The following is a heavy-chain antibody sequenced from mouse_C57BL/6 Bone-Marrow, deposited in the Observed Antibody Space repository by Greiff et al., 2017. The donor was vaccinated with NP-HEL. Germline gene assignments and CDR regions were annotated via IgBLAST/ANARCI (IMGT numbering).Heavy chain of an antibody. CDR1: GYSFTRYY. CDR3: ARRGYYYGSSYDWYFDV. CDR2: IYPGSGNT. D-gene: IGHD1-1*01. V-gene: IGHV1-66*01. J-gene: IGHJ1*03. Sequence: QVQLQQSGPELVKPGASVKISCKASGYSFTRYYIHWVKQRPGQGLEWIGWIYPGSGNTKYNEKFKGKATLTADTSSSTAYMQLSSLTSEDSAVYYCARRGYYYGSSYDWYFDVWGTGTTVTVSS.